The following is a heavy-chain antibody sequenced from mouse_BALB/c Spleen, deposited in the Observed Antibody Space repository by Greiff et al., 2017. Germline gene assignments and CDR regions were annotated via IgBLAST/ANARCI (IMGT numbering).Heavy chain of an antibody. CDR2: ICDGGSYT. CDR1: GFTFSDYY. V-gene: IGHV5-4*02. Sequence: EVHLVESGGGLVKPGGSLKLSCAASGFTFSDYYMYWVRQTPEKRLEWVAAICDGGSYTYYPDSVKGRFTIAKDNAKNNLYLQMSSLKAEDTAMYYCARDGGKSDYWGQGTAVTVSS. D-gene: IGHD1-1*02. J-gene: IGHJ2*01. CDR3: ARDGGKSDY.